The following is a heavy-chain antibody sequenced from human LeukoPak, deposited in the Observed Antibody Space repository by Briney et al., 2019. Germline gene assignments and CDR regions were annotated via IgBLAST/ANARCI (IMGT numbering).Heavy chain of an antibody. CDR1: GARVSSNSAA. J-gene: IGHJ4*02. CDR3: AREGSYFDY. Sequence: SQTLSLTCAISGARVSSNSAAWNWIRQSPSKGLEWLGRTYYRSDWYSDYAVSVKSRVSITPDTAKNQFSLQLNSVTPEDTAIYYCAREGSYFDYWRQGTLVTVSS. V-gene: IGHV6-1*01. CDR2: TYYRSDWYS.